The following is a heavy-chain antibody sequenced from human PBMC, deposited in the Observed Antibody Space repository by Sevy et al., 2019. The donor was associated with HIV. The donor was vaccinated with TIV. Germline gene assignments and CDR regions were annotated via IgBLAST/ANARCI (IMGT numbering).Heavy chain of an antibody. V-gene: IGHV3-23*01. CDR1: GFTFSSYA. CDR3: ANLDDPDYYDSSGYFLPPDY. Sequence: GGSLRLSCAASGFTFSSYAMSWVRQAPGKGLEWVSAISGSGGSTYYAESVKGRFTISRDNSKNTLYLQMNSLRAEDTAVYYCANLDDPDYYDSSGYFLPPDYWGQGTLVTVSS. CDR2: ISGSGGST. J-gene: IGHJ4*02. D-gene: IGHD3-22*01.